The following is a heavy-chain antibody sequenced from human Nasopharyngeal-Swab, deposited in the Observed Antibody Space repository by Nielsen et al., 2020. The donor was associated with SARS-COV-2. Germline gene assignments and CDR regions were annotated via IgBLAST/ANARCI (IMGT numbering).Heavy chain of an antibody. J-gene: IGHJ4*02. D-gene: IGHD1-26*01. CDR3: ARDVAIVGATLEN. V-gene: IGHV3-48*02. CDR2: ISSSSSTS. CDR1: EFTMSRNG. Sequence: LSLTRAASEFTMSRNGMHWVRQAPGKGLEWVAYISSSSSTSYYADSVKGRFTISRDNPKNSLYLQMNSLRDEDTALYYCARDVAIVGATLENWGQGTLVTVSS.